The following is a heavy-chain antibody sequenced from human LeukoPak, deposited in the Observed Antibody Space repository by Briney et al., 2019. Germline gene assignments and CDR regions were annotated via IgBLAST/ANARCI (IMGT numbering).Heavy chain of an antibody. CDR3: ARSYRVGATLVDY. V-gene: IGHV4-38-2*02. CDR1: GYSISSGYY. Sequence: PSETLSLTCTVSGYSISSGYYWGWIRQPPGKGLEWIGSIYHSGSTYYNPSLKSRVTISVDTSKNQFSLKLSSVTAADTAVYYCARSYRVGATLVDYWGQGTLVTVSS. J-gene: IGHJ4*02. D-gene: IGHD1-26*01. CDR2: IYHSGST.